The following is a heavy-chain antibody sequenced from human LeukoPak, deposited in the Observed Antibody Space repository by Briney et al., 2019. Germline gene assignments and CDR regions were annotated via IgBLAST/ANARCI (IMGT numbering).Heavy chain of an antibody. CDR2: INHSGST. D-gene: IGHD3-16*01. CDR1: GGSFSGYY. V-gene: IGHV4-34*01. CDR3: ARAGRRQLVWGHWSDP. J-gene: IGHJ5*02. Sequence: SETLSLTCAVYGGSFSGYYWSWIRQPPGKGLEWIGEINHSGSTNYNPSLKSRVTISVDTSKNQFSLKLSSVTAAHTAVYYCARAGRRQLVWGHWSDPWGQGTLVTVSS.